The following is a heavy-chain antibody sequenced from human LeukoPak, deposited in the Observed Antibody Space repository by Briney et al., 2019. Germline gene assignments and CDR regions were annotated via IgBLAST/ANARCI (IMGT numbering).Heavy chain of an antibody. V-gene: IGHV1-2*02. J-gene: IGHJ5*02. CDR2: IDPNSGGT. CDR1: GYTFTGYY. CDR3: ARVWLAVARAGGWFDP. Sequence: GASVKVSCKASGYTFTGYYMHWVRQAPGQGLEWMGWIDPNSGGTNYAQKFQGRVTMTRDTSISTAYMELGRLRSDDTAVYYCARVWLAVARAGGWFDPWGQGTLVTVSS. D-gene: IGHD6-19*01.